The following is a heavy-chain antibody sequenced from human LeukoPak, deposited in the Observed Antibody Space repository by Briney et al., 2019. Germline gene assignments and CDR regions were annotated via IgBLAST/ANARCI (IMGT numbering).Heavy chain of an antibody. CDR1: GDSITSSDHY. CDR3: ARDSSFGGRAFDI. Sequence: KPSETLSFTCTLSGDSITSSDHYWVWIRQPPGKGLEWIGEIYHSGSTNYNPSLKSRATISVDKSKNQFSLKLNSVTAADTAVYYCARDSSFGGRAFDIWGQGTMVTVSS. J-gene: IGHJ3*02. V-gene: IGHV4-39*07. D-gene: IGHD2-15*01. CDR2: IYHSGST.